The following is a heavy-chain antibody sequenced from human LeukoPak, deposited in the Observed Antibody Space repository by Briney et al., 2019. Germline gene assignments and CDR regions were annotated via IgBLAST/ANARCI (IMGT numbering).Heavy chain of an antibody. Sequence: PGGSLRLSCAASGLSFRDYAMSWVRQAPGKGLEWVSVISHNGDTTRYADSVKGRFTISRDNSKNTLYLQMNSLRAEDTAVYYCAKERRYSYGFDYYYYMDVWGKGTTVTVSS. D-gene: IGHD5-18*01. J-gene: IGHJ6*03. CDR1: GLSFRDYA. CDR2: ISHNGDTT. CDR3: AKERRYSYGFDYYYYMDV. V-gene: IGHV3-23*01.